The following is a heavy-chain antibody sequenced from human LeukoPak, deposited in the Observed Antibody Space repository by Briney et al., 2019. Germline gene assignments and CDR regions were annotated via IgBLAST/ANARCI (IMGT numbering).Heavy chain of an antibody. D-gene: IGHD3-22*01. V-gene: IGHV3-23*01. CDR2: ISGSGGST. CDR1: GFTFSNDG. CDR3: AKDMRYDTSGYFDS. J-gene: IGHJ4*02. Sequence: GGSLRLSCAGSGFTFSNDGMNWVREAPGEGLEWVSGISGSGGSTNHADPVKGRFTISRDNLKNTLYLQMNSLRAEDTAVFYCAKDMRYDTSGYFDSWGQGTLVTVSS.